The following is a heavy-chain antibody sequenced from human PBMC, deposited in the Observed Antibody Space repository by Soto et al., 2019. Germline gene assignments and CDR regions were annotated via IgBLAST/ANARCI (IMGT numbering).Heavy chain of an antibody. CDR1: GYTFTSYY. CDR2: INPSGGST. V-gene: IGHV1-46*01. CDR3: ARADLRSRYYGMDV. Sequence: QVQLVQSGAEVKKPGASVKVSCKASGYTFTSYYMHWVRQAPGQGLEWMGIINPSGGSTSYAQKFQGRVTXXGXTXXSTVYMDLSSLRSEDTAVYYCARADLRSRYYGMDVWGQGTTVTVSS. J-gene: IGHJ6*02.